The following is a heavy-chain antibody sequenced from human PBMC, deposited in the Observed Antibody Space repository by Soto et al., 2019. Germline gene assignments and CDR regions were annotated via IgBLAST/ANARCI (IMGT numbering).Heavy chain of an antibody. V-gene: IGHV4-4*07. Sequence: SVSMSLPCTLSRGSISSYYRGWTRQPAGKGLEWIGRIYTSGSTNYDPSHKSRITMSGDTSKNQFSLKLSSVTAADTAVYYCARGVPARNGVDPWGEGT. CDR1: RGSISSYY. J-gene: IGHJ5*02. D-gene: IGHD2-2*01. CDR3: ARGVPARNGVDP. CDR2: IYTSGST.